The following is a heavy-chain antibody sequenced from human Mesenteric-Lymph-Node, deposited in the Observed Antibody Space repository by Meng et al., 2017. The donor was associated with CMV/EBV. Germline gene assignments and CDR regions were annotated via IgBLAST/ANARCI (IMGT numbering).Heavy chain of an antibody. CDR1: GGSISYYY. CDR3: ARARTRGYYDSSGYYEYHDAFDI. CDR2: ISGSGGST. Sequence: ETLSLTCTVSGGSISYYYWTWIRQSPGKGLEWVSAISGSGGSTYYADSVKGRFTISRDNSKNTLYLQMNSLRAEDTAVYYCARARTRGYYDSSGYYEYHDAFDIWGQGTMVTVSS. J-gene: IGHJ3*02. D-gene: IGHD3-22*01. V-gene: IGHV3-23*01.